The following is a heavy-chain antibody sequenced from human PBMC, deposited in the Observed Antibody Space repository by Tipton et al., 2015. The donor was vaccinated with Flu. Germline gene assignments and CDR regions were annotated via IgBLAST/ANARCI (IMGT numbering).Heavy chain of an antibody. Sequence: SLRLSCAASGFNFDTYGMHWVRQVPGKGLEWVAGISWNGASIGYADSVKGRFTISRDNAKNSLSLQMDSLRPDDTASYHCAKVATTYYFYYGLDVWDQGTAVSVSS. CDR2: ISWNGASI. D-gene: IGHD1-26*01. CDR3: AKVATTYYFYYGLDV. V-gene: IGHV3-9*01. J-gene: IGHJ6*02. CDR1: GFNFDTYG.